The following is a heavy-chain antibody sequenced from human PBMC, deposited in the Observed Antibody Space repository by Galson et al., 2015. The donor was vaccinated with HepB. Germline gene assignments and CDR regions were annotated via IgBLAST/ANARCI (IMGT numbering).Heavy chain of an antibody. V-gene: IGHV3-23*01. D-gene: IGHD6-19*01. J-gene: IGHJ4*02. CDR1: GFTFSSSA. Sequence: SLRLSCAASGFTFSSSAMSWVRQAPGKGLEWVSAISGSGGSTYYADSVKGRFTISRDNSKNTLYLQMNSLRAEDTAVYYCAKDPREYSSGWDTLFDYWGQGTLVTVSS. CDR3: AKDPREYSSGWDTLFDY. CDR2: ISGSGGST.